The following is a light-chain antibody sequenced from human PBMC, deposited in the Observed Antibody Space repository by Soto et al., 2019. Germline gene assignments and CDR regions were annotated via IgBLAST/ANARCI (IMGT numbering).Light chain of an antibody. V-gene: IGKV3-11*01. J-gene: IGKJ4*01. CDR3: QQFSAYPLT. CDR2: GAS. Sequence: EIVLTQSPATLSLSPGERATLSCRASQSVSSYLAWYQQKPGQAPRLLIYGASNRATGVSARFSGSGSGTEFTLTISSLQSEDFATYHCQQFSAYPLTFGGGTKVDIK. CDR1: QSVSSY.